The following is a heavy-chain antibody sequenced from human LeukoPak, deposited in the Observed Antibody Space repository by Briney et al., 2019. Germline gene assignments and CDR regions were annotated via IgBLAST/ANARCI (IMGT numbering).Heavy chain of an antibody. Sequence: ASVKVSCKASGYTFTGYYMHWVRQAPGQGLEWMGWINPNSGGTNYAQKSQGRVTMTRDTSISTAYMELSRLRSDDTAVYYCARVGHYDILTGYSSPYYFDYWGQGTLVTVSS. D-gene: IGHD3-9*01. V-gene: IGHV1-2*02. CDR3: ARVGHYDILTGYSSPYYFDY. J-gene: IGHJ4*02. CDR1: GYTFTGYY. CDR2: INPNSGGT.